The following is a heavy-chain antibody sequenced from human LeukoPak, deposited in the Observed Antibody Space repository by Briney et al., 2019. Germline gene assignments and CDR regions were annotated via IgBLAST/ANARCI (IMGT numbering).Heavy chain of an antibody. V-gene: IGHV3-53*01. CDR2: IYSGGST. J-gene: IGHJ4*02. D-gene: IGHD4-17*01. Sequence: PGGSLRLSCAASGFTVSSSFMSWVRQAPGKGLEWVSVIYSGGSTYYADSVKGRFSISRDNSQNTLYLQMNSLRAEDTAIYYCARGGTTRATAMYYWGQGPLVTVSS. CDR1: GFTVSSSF. CDR3: ARGGTTRATAMYY.